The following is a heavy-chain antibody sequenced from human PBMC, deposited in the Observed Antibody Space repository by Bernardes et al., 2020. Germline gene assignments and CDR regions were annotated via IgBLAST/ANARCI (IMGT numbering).Heavy chain of an antibody. CDR2: IVGGGGGT. CDR1: GFTFTTYG. CDR3: ARDLLTDYASSGYYLPDGFEI. J-gene: IGHJ3*02. Sequence: GGSLRLSRAASGFTFTTYGMSWVRQAPGKGLEWVSGIVGGGGGTHYADSVRGRFTISGDNSKSTLYLQMNSLRAEDTAVYHCARDLLTDYASSGYYLPDGFEIWGQGTMVTVSS. V-gene: IGHV3-23*01. D-gene: IGHD3-22*01.